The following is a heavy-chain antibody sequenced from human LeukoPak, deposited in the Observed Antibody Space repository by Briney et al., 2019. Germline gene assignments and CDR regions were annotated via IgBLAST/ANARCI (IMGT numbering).Heavy chain of an antibody. CDR3: ARGVPYDYVWGSYPYYYYYMDV. Sequence: SETLSVTCAVYGGSFSGYYWSWIRQPPGKGLEWIGEINHSGSTNYNPSLKSRVTISVDTSKNQFSLKLSSVTAADTAVYYCARGVPYDYVWGSYPYYYYYMDVWGKGTTVTVSS. V-gene: IGHV4-34*01. J-gene: IGHJ6*03. D-gene: IGHD3-16*02. CDR2: INHSGST. CDR1: GGSFSGYY.